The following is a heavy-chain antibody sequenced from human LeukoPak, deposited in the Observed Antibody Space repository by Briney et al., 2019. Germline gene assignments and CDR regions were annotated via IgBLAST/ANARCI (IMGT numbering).Heavy chain of an antibody. CDR3: ARDVGATPGYFDY. V-gene: IGHV4-34*01. CDR1: GGSFSGDF. CDR2: INHGGST. J-gene: IGHJ4*02. Sequence: SETLSLTCAVYGGSFSGDFWSWIRQSPGKGLEWIGEINHGGSTNYNPSLKSRVTISVDTSKNQFSLKLSSVTAADTAVYYCARDVGATPGYFDYWGQGTLVTVSS. D-gene: IGHD1-26*01.